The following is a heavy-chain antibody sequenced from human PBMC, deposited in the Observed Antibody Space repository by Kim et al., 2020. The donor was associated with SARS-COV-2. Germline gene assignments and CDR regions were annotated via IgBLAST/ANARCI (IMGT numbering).Heavy chain of an antibody. D-gene: IGHD2-15*01. J-gene: IGHJ6*02. Sequence: SVKGRITNSRDIAKKTLYLQMNSLSAEDTAVYYCASPYCSGGGCPAGMDVWGQGTTVTVSS. V-gene: IGHV3-74*01. CDR3: ASPYCSGGGCPAGMDV.